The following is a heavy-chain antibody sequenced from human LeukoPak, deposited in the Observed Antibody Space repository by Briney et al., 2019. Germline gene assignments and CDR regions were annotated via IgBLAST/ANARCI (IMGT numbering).Heavy chain of an antibody. D-gene: IGHD3-10*01. CDR1: GYTFTGYY. J-gene: IGHJ4*02. Sequence: ASVKVSCKASGYTFTGYYMHWVRQAPGQGLEWMGRINPNSGGTNYAQKFQGRVTMTRDTSISTAYMEPSRRRSDDTAVYYCASSMVRGVYFDYWGQGTLVTVSS. CDR3: ASSMVRGVYFDY. CDR2: INPNSGGT. V-gene: IGHV1-2*06.